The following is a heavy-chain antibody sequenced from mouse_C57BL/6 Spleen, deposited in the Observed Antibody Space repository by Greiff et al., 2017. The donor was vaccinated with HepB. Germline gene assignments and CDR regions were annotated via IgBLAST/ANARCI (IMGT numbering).Heavy chain of an antibody. CDR2: ISSGGDYI. V-gene: IGHV5-9-1*02. D-gene: IGHD2-4*01. CDR3: TRDDYDYFAY. Sequence: EVKLVESGEGLVKPGGSLKLSCAASGFTFSSYAMSWVRQTPEKRLEWVAYISSGGDYIYYADTVKGRFTISRDNARNTLYLQMSSLKSEDTAMYYCTRDDYDYFAYWGQGTLVTVSA. J-gene: IGHJ3*01. CDR1: GFTFSSYA.